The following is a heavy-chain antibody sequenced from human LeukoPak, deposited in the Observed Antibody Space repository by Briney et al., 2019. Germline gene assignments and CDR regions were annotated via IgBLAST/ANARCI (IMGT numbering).Heavy chain of an antibody. D-gene: IGHD3-10*01. CDR2: SNPKSGGT. CDR1: GYTFTGYY. Sequence: GASVKVSCKSSGYTFTGYYMHWVRQAPGQGLEWTGWSNPKSGGTNYAQKFQGRVTMTRDTSISTAYMELSRLRSDDTAVYYCARDSPVYGSGSYLAPMIAFDIWGQGTMVTVSS. J-gene: IGHJ3*02. CDR3: ARDSPVYGSGSYLAPMIAFDI. V-gene: IGHV1-2*02.